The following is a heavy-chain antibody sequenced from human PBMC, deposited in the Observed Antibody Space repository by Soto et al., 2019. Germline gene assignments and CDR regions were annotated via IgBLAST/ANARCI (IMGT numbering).Heavy chain of an antibody. CDR3: ARGPSRIQLWLTLSY. CDR2: INHSGST. Sequence: PSETLSLTCAVYGGSFSGYFWTWIRQPPGEGLEWIGEINHSGSTNYNPSLKSRVTLSIDTSKNQFSLNLSSVTAADTAVYYCARGPSRIQLWLTLSYWGQGTRVTVSS. V-gene: IGHV4-34*01. J-gene: IGHJ4*02. D-gene: IGHD5-18*01. CDR1: GGSFSGYF.